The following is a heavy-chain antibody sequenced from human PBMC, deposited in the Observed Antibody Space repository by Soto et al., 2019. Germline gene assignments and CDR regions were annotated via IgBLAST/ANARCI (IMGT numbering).Heavy chain of an antibody. J-gene: IGHJ4*02. D-gene: IGHD4-17*01. V-gene: IGHV1-18*01. CDR1: GYTFTSYG. Sequence: ASVKVSCKASGYTFTSYGISWVRQAPGQGLEWMGWISAYNGNTNYAQKLQGRVTMTTDTSTSTAYMELRSLRPDDTAVYYCARDDDYQSLHDYWGQGTLVTVSS. CDR3: ARDDDYQSLHDY. CDR2: ISAYNGNT.